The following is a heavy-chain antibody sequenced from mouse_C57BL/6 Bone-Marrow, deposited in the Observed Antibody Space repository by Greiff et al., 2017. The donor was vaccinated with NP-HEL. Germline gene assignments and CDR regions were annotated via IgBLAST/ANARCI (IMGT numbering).Heavy chain of an antibody. CDR3: ARDYGSSTYAMDY. D-gene: IGHD1-1*01. V-gene: IGHV1-63*01. Sequence: VQLQQSGAELVRPGTSVKMSCKASGYTFTNYWIGWAKQRPGHGLEWIGDIYPGGGYTNYNEKFKGKATLTADKSSSTAYMQLSSLTSEDSAIYYCARDYGSSTYAMDYWGQGTSVTVSS. J-gene: IGHJ4*01. CDR2: IYPGGGYT. CDR1: GYTFTNYW.